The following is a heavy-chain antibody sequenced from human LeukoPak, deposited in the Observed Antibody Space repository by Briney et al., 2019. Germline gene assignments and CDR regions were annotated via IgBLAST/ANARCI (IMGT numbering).Heavy chain of an antibody. CDR3: ARCPGYYDILTGYNWFDP. J-gene: IGHJ5*02. CDR1: GGTFSSYA. Sequence: SVKVSCKASGGTFSSYAISWVRQAPGQGLEWMGGIIPIFGTANYAQKFQGRATITADESTSTAYMELSSLRSEDTAVYYCARCPGYYDILTGYNWFDPWGQGTLVTVSS. CDR2: IIPIFGTA. D-gene: IGHD3-9*01. V-gene: IGHV1-69*13.